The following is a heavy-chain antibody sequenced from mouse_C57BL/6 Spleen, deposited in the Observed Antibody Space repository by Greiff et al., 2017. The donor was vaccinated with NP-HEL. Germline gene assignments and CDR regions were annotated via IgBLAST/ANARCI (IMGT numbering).Heavy chain of an antibody. CDR1: GYTFTSYW. CDR2: IDPSDSYT. J-gene: IGHJ3*01. Sequence: VQLQQPGAELVMPGASVKLSCKASGYTFTSYWMHWVKQRPGQGLEWIGEIDPSDSYTNYNQKFKGKSTLTVDKSSSTAYMQLSSLTSEDSAVYYCARSGDYGSTHEGWFAYWGQGTLVTVSA. V-gene: IGHV1-69*01. CDR3: ARSGDYGSTHEGWFAY. D-gene: IGHD1-1*01.